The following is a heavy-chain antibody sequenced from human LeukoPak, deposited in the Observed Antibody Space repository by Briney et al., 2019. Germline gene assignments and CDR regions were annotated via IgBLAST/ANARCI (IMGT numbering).Heavy chain of an antibody. Sequence: PGGSLRLSCVASGFTFSSYGMHWVRQAPGKGLEWVAFIRYDGSNKYYADSVKGRFTIPRDNSKDTLYLQMNSLRAEDTAVYYCATNVLRYFDWLLEARGYYYFDYWGQGTLVTVSS. CDR3: ATNVLRYFDWLLEARGYYYFDY. V-gene: IGHV3-30*02. CDR2: IRYDGSNK. D-gene: IGHD3-9*01. CDR1: GFTFSSYG. J-gene: IGHJ4*02.